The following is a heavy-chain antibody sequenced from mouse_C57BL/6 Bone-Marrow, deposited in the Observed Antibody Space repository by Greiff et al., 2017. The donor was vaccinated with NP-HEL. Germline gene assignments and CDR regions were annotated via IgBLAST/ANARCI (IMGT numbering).Heavy chain of an antibody. V-gene: IGHV3-6*01. CDR3: ARERIYYYGSSLDY. CDR2: ISYDGSN. Sequence: DVQLVESGPGLVKPSQSLSLTCSVTGYSITSGYYWNWIRQFPGNKLEWMGYISYDGSNNYNPSLKNRISITRDTSKNQFFLKLNSVTTEDTATYYCARERIYYYGSSLDYWGQGTTLTVSS. J-gene: IGHJ2*01. CDR1: GYSITSGYY. D-gene: IGHD1-1*01.